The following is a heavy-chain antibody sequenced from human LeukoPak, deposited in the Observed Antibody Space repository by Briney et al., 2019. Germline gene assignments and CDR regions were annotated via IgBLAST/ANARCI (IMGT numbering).Heavy chain of an antibody. CDR3: ASWGEGALDN. CDR1: GFTFSTYS. J-gene: IGHJ4*02. CDR2: ISSDSGTI. V-gene: IGHV3-48*01. Sequence: GGSLRLSCAASGFTFSTYSMNWVRQAPGKGLEWLSYISSDSGTIYYADSVKGRFTISRDNAKNSVFLQMNSLRGEDTGVYYCASWGEGALDNWGQGTLVTVSS. D-gene: IGHD1-26*01.